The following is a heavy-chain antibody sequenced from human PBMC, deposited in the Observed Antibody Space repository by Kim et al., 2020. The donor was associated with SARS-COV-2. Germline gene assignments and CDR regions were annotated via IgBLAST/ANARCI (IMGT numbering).Heavy chain of an antibody. CDR2: INPNSGGT. V-gene: IGHV1-2*06. D-gene: IGHD6-13*01. CDR1: GYTFTGYY. CDR3: ARDFYLPATSSSSPDY. J-gene: IGHJ4*02. Sequence: ASVKVSCKASGYTFTGYYMHWVRQAPGQGLEWMGRINPNSGGTNYAQKFQGRVTMTRDTSISTAYMELSRLRSDDTAVYYCARDFYLPATSSSSPDYWGQGTLVSLSS.